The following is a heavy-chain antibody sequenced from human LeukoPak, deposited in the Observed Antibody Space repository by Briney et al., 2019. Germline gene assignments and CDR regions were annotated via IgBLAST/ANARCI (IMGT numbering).Heavy chain of an antibody. V-gene: IGHV3-11*01. CDR1: GFTFSDYY. J-gene: IGHJ6*02. CDR2: ISSSGSTI. CDR3: ARDLGPAQNYYYYYYGMDV. D-gene: IGHD2-2*01. Sequence: GGSLRLSCAASGFTFSDYYMSWIRQAPGKGPEWVSYISSSGSTIYYADSVKGRFTISGDNAKNSLYLQMNSLRAEDTAVYYCARDLGPAQNYYYYYYGMDVWGQGTTVTVSS.